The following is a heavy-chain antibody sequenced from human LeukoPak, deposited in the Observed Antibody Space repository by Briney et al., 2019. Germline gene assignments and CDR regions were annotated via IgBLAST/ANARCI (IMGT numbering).Heavy chain of an antibody. CDR1: GGSISSSSYY. CDR3: ARGELLTDY. D-gene: IGHD3-10*01. CDR2: IYYSGST. Sequence: SETLSLTCTVSGGSISSSSYYWGWIRQPPGKGLEWIGSIYYSGSTYYNPSLKSRVTISVDTSKNQFSLKLSSVTAADTAVYYCARGELLTDYWGQGTLVTVSS. V-gene: IGHV4-39*07. J-gene: IGHJ4*02.